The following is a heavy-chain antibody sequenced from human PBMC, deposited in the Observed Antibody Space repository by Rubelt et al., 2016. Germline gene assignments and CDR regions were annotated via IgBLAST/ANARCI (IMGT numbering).Heavy chain of an antibody. J-gene: IGHJ5*02. V-gene: IGHV1-18*01. CDR1: GGTFSSYA. CDR3: ARGYCSSANCLFNWFDP. Sequence: QVQLVQSGAEVKKPGSSVKVSCKASGGTFSSYAISWVRQAPGQGLEWMGWISAYNGNTNYAQKLQGRVTMTTDTSTSTAYMELRSLRSDDTAMYFCARGYCSSANCLFNWFDPWGQGTLVTVSS. D-gene: IGHD2-2*01. CDR2: ISAYNGNT.